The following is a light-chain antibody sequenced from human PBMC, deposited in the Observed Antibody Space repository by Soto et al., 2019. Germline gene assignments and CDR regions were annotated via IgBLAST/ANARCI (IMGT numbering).Light chain of an antibody. CDR2: TTS. V-gene: IGKV1-39*01. J-gene: IGKJ4*01. CDR3: QQNYNTPLT. CDR1: QTMNNY. Sequence: DIQMTPSPSSLSASVGDRVTITCRASQTMNNYLNWYQRKPGKAPKLLIYTTSTLQSGVPSRFSGSGSGTDFTLTISSLQPEDCAIYYCQQNYNTPLTFGGGTKVEIK.